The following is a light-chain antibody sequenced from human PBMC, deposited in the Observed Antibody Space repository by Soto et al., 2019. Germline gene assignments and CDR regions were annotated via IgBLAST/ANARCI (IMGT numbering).Light chain of an antibody. CDR3: HQRSNWPPWT. J-gene: IGKJ1*01. CDR2: DAS. Sequence: EIVLTQYPATLPLSQGERATLACRASQRVSSYLAWYQQKPGQAPRLLIYDASNSATCIPARFRGSGSGPDFTPTISSLEPEDFAVYYCHQRSNWPPWTFGPGTKVEIK. CDR1: QRVSSY. V-gene: IGKV3-11*01.